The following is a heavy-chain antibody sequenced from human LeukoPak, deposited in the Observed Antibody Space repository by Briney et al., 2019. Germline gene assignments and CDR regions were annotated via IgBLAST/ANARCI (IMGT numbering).Heavy chain of an antibody. Sequence: GGSLRLSCAASGFTFSSYEMNWVRQAPGKGLEWVAVISYDGSNKYYADSVKGRFTISRDNSKNTLYLQMNSLRAEDTAVCYCARSKDIVVVPAAIFWYWGQGTLVTVSS. J-gene: IGHJ4*02. V-gene: IGHV3-30*04. CDR1: GFTFSSYE. CDR3: ARSKDIVVVPAAIFWY. CDR2: ISYDGSNK. D-gene: IGHD2-2*01.